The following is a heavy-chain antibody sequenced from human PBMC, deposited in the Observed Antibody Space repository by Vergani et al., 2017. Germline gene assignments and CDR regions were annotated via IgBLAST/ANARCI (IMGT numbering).Heavy chain of an antibody. D-gene: IGHD3-10*01. CDR3: ARGSWFGEFDY. CDR2: IYTSGST. J-gene: IGHJ4*02. Sequence: QVQLQESGPGLVKPSQTLSLTCTVSGGSISSGSYYWSWIRQPAGKGLEWIGRIYTSGSTNYNPSLKSRVTISVDTSKNKFSLKLGSVTAADTAVYYCARGSWFGEFDYWGQGTLVTVSS. V-gene: IGHV4-61*02. CDR1: GGSISSGSYY.